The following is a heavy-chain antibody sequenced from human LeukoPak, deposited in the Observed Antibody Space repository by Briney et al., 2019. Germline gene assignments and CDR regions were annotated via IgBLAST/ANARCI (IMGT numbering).Heavy chain of an antibody. Sequence: AGSLRLSCAASGFTFSNYWMSWVRQAPGKGLEWVANIKEDGSQKYYVDSVKGRFTISRDNAKNSLYLQMDSLRAEDTAVYYCARSNAFDIWGQGTMVTVSS. CDR3: ARSNAFDI. J-gene: IGHJ3*02. CDR1: GFTFSNYW. V-gene: IGHV3-7*05. CDR2: IKEDGSQK.